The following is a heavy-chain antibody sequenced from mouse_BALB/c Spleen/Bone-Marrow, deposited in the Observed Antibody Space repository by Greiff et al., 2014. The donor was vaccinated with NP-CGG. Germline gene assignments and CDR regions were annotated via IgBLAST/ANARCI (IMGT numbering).Heavy chain of an antibody. CDR1: GYTFTSYW. CDR2: INPSNGRT. J-gene: IGHJ1*01. CDR3: APYYYGSSCGFYWYFDV. Sequence: QVQLQQSGAELVKPGASVKLSCKASGYTFTSYWMHWVKQRPGQGLEWIGEINPSNGRTNYNEKFKSKATLTVDKSSSTAYMQLSSLTSEDSAVYYCAPYYYGSSCGFYWYFDVWGAGTTLTASS. D-gene: IGHD1-1*01. V-gene: IGHV1S81*02.